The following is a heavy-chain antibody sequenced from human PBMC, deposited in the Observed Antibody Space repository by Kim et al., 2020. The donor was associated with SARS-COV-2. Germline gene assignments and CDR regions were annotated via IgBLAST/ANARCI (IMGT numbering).Heavy chain of an antibody. Sequence: SETLSLTCTVSGGSISSGGYYWSWIRQHPGKGLEWIGYIYYSGSTYYNPSLKSRVTISVDTSKNQFSLKLSSVTAADTAVYYCARAVRGVIPYYYYGMDVWGQGTTVTVSS. D-gene: IGHD3-10*01. CDR2: IYYSGST. V-gene: IGHV4-31*03. CDR1: GGSISSGGYY. J-gene: IGHJ6*02. CDR3: ARAVRGVIPYYYYGMDV.